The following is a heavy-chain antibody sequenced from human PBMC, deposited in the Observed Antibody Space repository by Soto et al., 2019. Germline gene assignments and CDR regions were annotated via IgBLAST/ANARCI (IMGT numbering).Heavy chain of an antibody. CDR1: GGTFSSYA. J-gene: IGHJ6*02. D-gene: IGHD1-1*01. CDR3: ARGYGTEDGLYYYYGMDV. Sequence: QVQLVQSGAEVKKPGSSVKVSCKASGGTFSSYAISWVRQAPGQGLEWMGGIIPIFGTANYAQKFQGRVTITADESTSTAYMELSSLRSEDTAVYYCARGYGTEDGLYYYYGMDVWGQGTTVTVSS. CDR2: IIPIFGTA. V-gene: IGHV1-69*01.